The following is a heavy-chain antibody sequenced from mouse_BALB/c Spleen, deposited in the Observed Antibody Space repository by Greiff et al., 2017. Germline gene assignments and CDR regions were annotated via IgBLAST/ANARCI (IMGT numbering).Heavy chain of an antibody. V-gene: IGHV1-54*03. Sequence: VQLQQSGAELVRPGTSVKVSCKASGYAFTNYLIEWVKQRPGQGLEWIGVINPGSGGTNYNEKFKGKATLTADKSSSTAYMQLSSLTSDDSAVYFCARSGFYGGYAMDYWGQGTSVTVSS. CDR3: ARSGFYGGYAMDY. D-gene: IGHD1-1*01. CDR1: GYAFTNYL. CDR2: INPGSGGT. J-gene: IGHJ4*01.